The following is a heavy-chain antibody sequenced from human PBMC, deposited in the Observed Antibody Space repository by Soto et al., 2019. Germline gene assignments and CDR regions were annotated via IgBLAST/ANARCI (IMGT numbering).Heavy chain of an antibody. V-gene: IGHV1-69*08. Sequence: QVQLVQSGAEVKKPGSSVKVSCKASGGTFSSYTISWVRQAPGQGLEWMGRIIPILGIANYAQKFQGRVTITADKSTSTDYMELSSLRSEDTAVYYCARDLYCGGDCYWCDPWGQGTLVTVSS. CDR3: ARDLYCGGDCYWCDP. D-gene: IGHD2-21*02. J-gene: IGHJ5*02. CDR2: IIPILGIA. CDR1: GGTFSSYT.